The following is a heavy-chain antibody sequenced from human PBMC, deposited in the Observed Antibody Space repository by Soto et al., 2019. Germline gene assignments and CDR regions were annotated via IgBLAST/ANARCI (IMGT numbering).Heavy chain of an antibody. D-gene: IGHD2-21*02. Sequence: QVQLVQSGAEVKKPGASVKVSCKASGYTFTSYGISWVRQAPGQGLEWMGWISAYNGNTNYAQRLQGRVNMTTDTPTSKAYMELRKLRSDDTAVYYCERGAHCDHRYFDFWGQGTLVTVSS. CDR1: GYTFTSYG. CDR2: ISAYNGNT. J-gene: IGHJ4*02. V-gene: IGHV1-18*01. CDR3: ERGAHCDHRYFDF.